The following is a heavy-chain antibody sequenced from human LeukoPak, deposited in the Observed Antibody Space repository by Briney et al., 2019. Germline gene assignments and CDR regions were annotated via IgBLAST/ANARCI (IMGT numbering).Heavy chain of an antibody. CDR2: IIPIFGTA. V-gene: IGHV1-69*13. J-gene: IGHJ5*02. D-gene: IGHD3-10*01. CDR1: GGTFSSYA. Sequence: SVQVSCKASGGTFSSYAISWVRQAPGQGLEWMGGIIPIFGTANYALKFQGRVTITADESTSTAYMELSSLRSEDTAVYYCARSGLGAGKTNWFDPWGQGTLVTVSS. CDR3: ARSGLGAGKTNWFDP.